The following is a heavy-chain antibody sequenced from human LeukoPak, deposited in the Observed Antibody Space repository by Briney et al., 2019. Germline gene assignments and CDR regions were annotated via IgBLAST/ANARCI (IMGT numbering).Heavy chain of an antibody. J-gene: IGHJ6*03. CDR1: GFTFNNFA. CDR2: ISYDGSNK. Sequence: GGSLRLSCEASGFTFNNFAMHWVRQAPGKGLEWVAVISYDGSNKYYADSVKGRFTISRDNSKNTLYLQMNSLRAEDTAVYYCARANVDTAMARVQYYYYYYYMDVWGKGTTVTVSS. V-gene: IGHV3-30*04. CDR3: ARANVDTAMARVQYYYYYYYMDV. D-gene: IGHD5-18*01.